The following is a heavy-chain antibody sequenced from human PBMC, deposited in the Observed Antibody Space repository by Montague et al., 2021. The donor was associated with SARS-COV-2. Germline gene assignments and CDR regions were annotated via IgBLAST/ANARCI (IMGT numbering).Heavy chain of an antibody. CDR2: INYSGGT. CDR1: GGSISSHY. D-gene: IGHD3-10*01. V-gene: IGHV4-59*11. J-gene: IGHJ5*02. CDR3: ARATSVRGAVNWFDP. Sequence: SETLSLTCAVSGGSISSHYWSFIRQPPGKGLEWIAYINYSGGTNYNPSLKSRATISVDTSKNHFSLQLRSVTPADTAVYFCARATSVRGAVNWFDPWGQGTLVTVSS.